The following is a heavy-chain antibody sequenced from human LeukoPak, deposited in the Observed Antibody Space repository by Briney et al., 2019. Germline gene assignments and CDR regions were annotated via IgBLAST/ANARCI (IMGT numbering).Heavy chain of an antibody. V-gene: IGHV3-23*01. CDR3: AKDKLAYCGGDCPFDY. CDR1: GFSFKNYA. Sequence: GGSLRLSCAASGFSFKNYAMSWVRQAPGKGLEWVSAINNGGDSTYYADSVKGRFTISRDNSKNTLYLQMNSLRAEDTAVYYCAKDKLAYCGGDCPFDYWGQGTLVTVSS. D-gene: IGHD2-21*02. CDR2: INNGGDST. J-gene: IGHJ4*02.